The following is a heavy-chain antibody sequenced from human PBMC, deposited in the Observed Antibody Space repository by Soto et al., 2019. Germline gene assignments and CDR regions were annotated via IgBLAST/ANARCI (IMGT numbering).Heavy chain of an antibody. D-gene: IGHD3-10*01. CDR2: IAPHSGRT. CDR3: ARAATGSYHSAY. V-gene: IGHV1-18*04. J-gene: IGHJ4*02. CDR1: GYAFTSYG. Sequence: VASVKVTCKTSGYAFTSYGVTWVRQAPGQGLEWMGWIAPHSGRTTYLPKFQGRVTISADASTNTAYMELRGLSSDDTGIYFCARAATGSYHSAYWGQGTVVTVSS.